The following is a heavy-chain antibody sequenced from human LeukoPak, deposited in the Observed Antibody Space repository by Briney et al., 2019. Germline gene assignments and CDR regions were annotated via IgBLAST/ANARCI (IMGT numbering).Heavy chain of an antibody. CDR1: GGSFSGSFSDYY. CDR2: INHSGNT. CDR3: ARGVNWFDP. J-gene: IGHJ5*02. V-gene: IGHV4-34*01. Sequence: SGTLSLTCAVYGGSFSGSFSDYYWSWIRQPPGKGLEWIGEINHSGNTNYNPSLKSRVSISVDTSKNQFSLKVSSVTAADTAVYYCARGVNWFDPWGQGTLVTVSS.